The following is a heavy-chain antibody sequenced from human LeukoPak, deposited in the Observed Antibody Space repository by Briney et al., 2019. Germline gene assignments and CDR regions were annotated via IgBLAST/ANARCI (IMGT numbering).Heavy chain of an antibody. V-gene: IGHV3-21*01. CDR3: ASVRGLRYFDTGGWYFDL. CDR1: GFTFNSYS. CDR2: ISSSSSYI. Sequence: GPSLRLSCAASGFTFNSYSMNWVRQAPGKGLKWVSSISSSSSYIYYADSVKGRFTISRDNAKNALYLQMNSLRAEDTAVYYCASVRGLRYFDTGGWYFDLWGRGTLVTVSS. D-gene: IGHD3-9*01. J-gene: IGHJ2*01.